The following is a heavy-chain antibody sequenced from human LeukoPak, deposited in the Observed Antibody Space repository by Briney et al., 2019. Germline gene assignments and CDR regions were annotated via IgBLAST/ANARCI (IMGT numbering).Heavy chain of an antibody. Sequence: PSETLSLTCTVSGGSISSYYWSWIRQPAGKGLEWIGRICTSGSTNYNPSLKSRVTMSVDTSKNQFSLKLSSVTAADTAVYYCARGRDGYNYEYYFDYWGQGTLVTVSS. CDR1: GGSISSYY. CDR3: ARGRDGYNYEYYFDY. D-gene: IGHD5-24*01. CDR2: ICTSGST. V-gene: IGHV4-4*07. J-gene: IGHJ4*02.